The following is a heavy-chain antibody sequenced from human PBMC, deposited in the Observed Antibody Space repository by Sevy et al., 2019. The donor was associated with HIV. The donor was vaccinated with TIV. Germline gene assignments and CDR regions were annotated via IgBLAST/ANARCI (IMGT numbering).Heavy chain of an antibody. CDR3: ARDLEFYDYGDYGPAFMPDY. Sequence: GSLRLSCAASGFSFRNFGMHWVRQAPGKGLEWVAVIWFDGSNTYYADSVKGRFTISRDIAKNTLHLQMNSLRAEDTAVYYCARDLEFYDYGDYGPAFMPDYWGQGTLVTVSS. V-gene: IGHV3-33*08. CDR1: GFSFRNFG. J-gene: IGHJ4*02. CDR2: IWFDGSNT. D-gene: IGHD4-17*01.